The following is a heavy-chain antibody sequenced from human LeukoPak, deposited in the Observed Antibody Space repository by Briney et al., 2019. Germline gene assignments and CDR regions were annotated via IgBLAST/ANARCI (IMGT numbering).Heavy chain of an antibody. J-gene: IGHJ5*02. CDR2: ISAYNGNT. V-gene: IGHV1-18*01. Sequence: GASVKVSCKASGGTFSSYAISWVRQAPGQGLEWMGWISAYNGNTNYAQKLQGRVTMTTDTSTSTAYMELRSLRSDDTAVYYCARDGWQHLVGATDWFDPWGQGTLVTVSS. CDR3: ARDGWQHLVGATDWFDP. CDR1: GGTFSSYA. D-gene: IGHD1-26*01.